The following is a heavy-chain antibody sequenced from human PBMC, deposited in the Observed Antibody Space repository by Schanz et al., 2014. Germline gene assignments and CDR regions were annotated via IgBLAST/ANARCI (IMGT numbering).Heavy chain of an antibody. D-gene: IGHD5-12*01. CDR1: GFTFSSYA. V-gene: IGHV3-23*04. CDR2: ISHSGGSK. CDR3: ASPSGYSDYGTYFDF. Sequence: EGQLAESGGGVVQFGRSLRLSCVASGFTFSSYAMTWVRQAPGKGLEWVSSISHSGGSKYYADSVKGRFTISRDNSENTLYLQMNSLRTEDTAVYYCASPSGYSDYGTYFDFWGQGTLVTVSS. J-gene: IGHJ4*02.